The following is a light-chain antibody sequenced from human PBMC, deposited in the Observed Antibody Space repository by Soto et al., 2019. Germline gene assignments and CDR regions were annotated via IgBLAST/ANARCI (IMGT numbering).Light chain of an antibody. J-gene: IGKJ1*01. Sequence: DIQMTQSPSTLPASVGDRVTITCRASQSISSWLAWYQQKPGKAPKLLIYKAPSLESGVPSRFSGSGSGTEFTLTISSLQPDDFATYYCQQYNSYSTFGQGTKVDIK. CDR2: KAP. V-gene: IGKV1-5*03. CDR1: QSISSW. CDR3: QQYNSYST.